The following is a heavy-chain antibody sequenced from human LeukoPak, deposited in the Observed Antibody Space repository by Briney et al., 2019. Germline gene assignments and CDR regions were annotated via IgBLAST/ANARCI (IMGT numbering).Heavy chain of an antibody. CDR3: ARHTTGNGMDV. CDR2: IYYSGST. V-gene: IGHV4-59*08. Sequence: SETLSLTCTVSGGSISSYHWSWIRQPPGKGLEWIGYIYYSGSTSYNPSLKSRVTISVGTSKNQFSLKLSSVTAADTAVYFCARHTTGNGMDVWGQGTTVTVSS. J-gene: IGHJ6*02. D-gene: IGHD4-11*01. CDR1: GGSISSYH.